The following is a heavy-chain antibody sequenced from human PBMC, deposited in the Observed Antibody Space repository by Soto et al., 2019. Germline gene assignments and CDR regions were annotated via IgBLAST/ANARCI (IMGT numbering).Heavy chain of an antibody. V-gene: IGHV3-48*02. D-gene: IGHD3-10*01. CDR3: ARGFDLQYGMDV. J-gene: IGHJ6*02. CDR2: ISGSSDSI. Sequence: EVQLVESGGGLVQRGGSLRLSCAASGLSLSTYSLNWVRQAPRKGLEWVSYISGSSDSIYYADSAKGRFTISRDNAKNSLYLQMNSLRYDDTAVYFCARGFDLQYGMDVWGQGTTVTVSS. CDR1: GLSLSTYS.